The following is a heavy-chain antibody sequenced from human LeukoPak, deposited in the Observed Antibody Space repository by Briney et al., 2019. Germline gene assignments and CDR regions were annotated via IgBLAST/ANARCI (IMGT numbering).Heavy chain of an antibody. J-gene: IGHJ4*02. D-gene: IGHD6-19*01. V-gene: IGHV1-69*06. CDR1: GGTFSNYA. CDR3: ARDLKRGYSSGRYSWGTGSSNDF. CDR2: MIPIFDTV. Sequence: ASVKVSCKASGGTFSNYAISWVRQAPGKGLEWMGGMIPIFDTVNYAQKFQGRVTITADRSTSTTYLELRSLRSDDTAVYYCARDLKRGYSSGRYSWGTGSSNDFWGQGTLVTVSS.